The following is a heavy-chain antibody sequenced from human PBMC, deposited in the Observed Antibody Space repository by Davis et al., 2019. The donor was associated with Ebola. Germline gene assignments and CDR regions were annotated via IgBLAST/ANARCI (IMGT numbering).Heavy chain of an antibody. D-gene: IGHD4-17*01. Sequence: ASVKVSCKASGYTFTSYGISWVRQAPGQGLEWMGWINPNSGGTNYAQKFQGWVTMTRDTSISTAYMELSRLRSDDTAVYYCARVSGDYTTFDYWGQGTLVTVSS. CDR2: INPNSGGT. CDR1: GYTFTSYG. V-gene: IGHV1-2*04. J-gene: IGHJ4*02. CDR3: ARVSGDYTTFDY.